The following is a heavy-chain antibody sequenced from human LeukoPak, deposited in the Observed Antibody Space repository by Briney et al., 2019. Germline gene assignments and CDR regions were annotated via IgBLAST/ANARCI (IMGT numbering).Heavy chain of an antibody. Sequence: PSESLSLTCTVPGGSINSYYWNWIRQPPGKGLEWIGYVSYSGNTNYNPSLKGRVTISKDTSKNQFSLILDSVTAADTAVYYCARAVCSSTSCYFGFDYWGQGALVTVSS. D-gene: IGHD2-2*01. J-gene: IGHJ4*02. CDR3: ARAVCSSTSCYFGFDY. V-gene: IGHV4-59*01. CDR2: VSYSGNT. CDR1: GGSINSYY.